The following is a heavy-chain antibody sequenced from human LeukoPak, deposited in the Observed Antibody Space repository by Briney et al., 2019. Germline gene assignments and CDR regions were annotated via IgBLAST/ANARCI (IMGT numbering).Heavy chain of an antibody. CDR2: IRYDGSNK. J-gene: IGHJ4*02. CDR1: GFTFSSYG. D-gene: IGHD2-2*01. V-gene: IGHV3-30*02. CDR3: AREMNLGYCSSTSCPLGY. Sequence: GGSLRLSCAASGFTFSSYGMHWVCQAPGKGLEWVAFIRYDGSNKYYADSVKGRFTISRNNSKNTLYLQMNSLRAEDTAVYYCAREMNLGYCSSTSCPLGYWGQGTLVTVSS.